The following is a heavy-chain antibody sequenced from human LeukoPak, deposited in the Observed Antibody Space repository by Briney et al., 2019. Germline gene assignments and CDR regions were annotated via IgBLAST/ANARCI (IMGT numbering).Heavy chain of an antibody. CDR1: GFTFSTYS. J-gene: IGHJ6*03. V-gene: IGHV3-48*01. CDR2: ISSRGSSI. D-gene: IGHD3-16*01. CDR3: ARDPVSYYNYYMDV. Sequence: GGSLRLSCAASGFTFSTYSMNWVRQAPGKGLEWVSYISSRGSSIYYGDSVKGRFTISRDNAKNSLYLQMNSLRVEDTAVYYCARDPVSYYNYYMDVWGKGTTVTVSS.